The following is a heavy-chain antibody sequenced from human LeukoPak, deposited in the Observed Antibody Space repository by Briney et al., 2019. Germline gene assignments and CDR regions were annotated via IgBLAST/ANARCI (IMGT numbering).Heavy chain of an antibody. D-gene: IGHD2-2*01. V-gene: IGHV3-73*01. CDR2: IRSKANSYAT. Sequence: QSGGSLRLSCAASGFTFSGSAMHWVRQASGKGLEWVGRIRSKANSYATAYAASVKGRFTISRDDSKNTAYLQMSSLKTEDTAVYYCTRPPSPYCSSTSCYEPVDYWGQGTLVTVSS. J-gene: IGHJ4*02. CDR1: GFTFSGSA. CDR3: TRPPSPYCSSTSCYEPVDY.